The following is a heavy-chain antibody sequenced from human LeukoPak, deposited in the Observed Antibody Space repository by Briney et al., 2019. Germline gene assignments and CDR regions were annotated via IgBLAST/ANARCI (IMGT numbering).Heavy chain of an antibody. CDR3: ARLEKHGAFDI. V-gene: IGHV3-53*01. J-gene: IGHJ3*02. CDR1: GFTVSSNY. CDR2: IYSGGST. Sequence: GGSLRLSCAASGFTVSSNYMSWVRQAPGKGLEWVSIIYSGGSTYYVDSVKGRFTISRDNSKNTLFLQMNSLRAEDTAVYYCARLEKHGAFDIWGQGTMVTVSS.